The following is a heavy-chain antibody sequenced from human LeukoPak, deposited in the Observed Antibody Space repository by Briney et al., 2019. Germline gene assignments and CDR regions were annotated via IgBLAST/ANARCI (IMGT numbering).Heavy chain of an antibody. Sequence: GGSLRLSCAASGFAFTSYAMSWVRQAPGKGLEWVSTISGTGDSTYYADSVKGRFTISRDSSKNTLYLQMNSLGAEDTAVYSCAKDHSGGWYGRFDFWGQGTLVAVSS. CDR1: GFAFTSYA. CDR3: AKDHSGGWYGRFDF. J-gene: IGHJ4*02. CDR2: ISGTGDST. V-gene: IGHV3-23*01. D-gene: IGHD6-19*01.